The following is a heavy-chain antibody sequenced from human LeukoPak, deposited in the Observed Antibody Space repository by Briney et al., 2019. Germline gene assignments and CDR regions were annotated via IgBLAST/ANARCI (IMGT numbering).Heavy chain of an antibody. CDR3: ARVRQELFDY. V-gene: IGHV4-38-2*01. D-gene: IGHD1-26*01. CDR1: GYSISSGYY. Sequence: SETLSLTCGVSGYSISSGYYWGWIRQPPGKGLEWIGSVYHSGSTYYNPYLKSRVPMSVDTSKNQFSLKLSSVTAADTAVYYCARVRQELFDYGGQGTLLTVSS. J-gene: IGHJ4*02. CDR2: VYHSGST.